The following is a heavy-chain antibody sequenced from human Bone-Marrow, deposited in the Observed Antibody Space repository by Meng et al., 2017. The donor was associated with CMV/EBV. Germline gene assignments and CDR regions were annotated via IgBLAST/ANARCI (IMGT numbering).Heavy chain of an antibody. CDR2: INPNSGGT. D-gene: IGHD6-6*01. CDR3: ARDPPDYSSSSLPRGYYYYGMDV. CDR1: GYTFTGYY. J-gene: IGHJ6*02. V-gene: IGHV1-2*02. Sequence: ASVKVSCKASGYTFTGYYMHWVRQVPGQGLEWMGWINPNSGGTNYAQKFQGRVTMTRDTSISTAYMELSRLRSEDTAVYYCARDPPDYSSSSLPRGYYYYGMDVWGQGTTVTVSS.